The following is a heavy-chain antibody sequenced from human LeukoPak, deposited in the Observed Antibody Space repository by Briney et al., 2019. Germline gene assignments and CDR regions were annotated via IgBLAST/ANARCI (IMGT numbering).Heavy chain of an antibody. D-gene: IGHD3-9*01. V-gene: IGHV3-23*01. Sequence: PGGSLRLSCAASGFTFSSYAMSWVRQAPGKGLEWVSAISGSGGSTYYADSVKGRFTISRDNSKNTLYLQMNSLRAEDTAVYYCAKTKLRYFDWLLALRYYYMDVWGKGTTVTVSS. CDR1: GFTFSSYA. J-gene: IGHJ6*03. CDR2: ISGSGGST. CDR3: AKTKLRYFDWLLALRYYYMDV.